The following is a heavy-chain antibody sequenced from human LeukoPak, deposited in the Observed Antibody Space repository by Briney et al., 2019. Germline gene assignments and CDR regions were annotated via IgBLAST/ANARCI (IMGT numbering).Heavy chain of an antibody. CDR3: ARGSVSVAKEDY. V-gene: IGHV4-34*01. D-gene: IGHD3-10*01. J-gene: IGHJ4*02. CDR1: GGSFSGYY. Sequence: SETLSLTCAVYGGSFSGYYWSWIRQPPGKGLEWIGEINHSGSTNYNPSLKSRVTISVDTSKNQFSLKLSSVTAADTAVYYCARGSVSVAKEDYWGQGTLVTVSS. CDR2: INHSGST.